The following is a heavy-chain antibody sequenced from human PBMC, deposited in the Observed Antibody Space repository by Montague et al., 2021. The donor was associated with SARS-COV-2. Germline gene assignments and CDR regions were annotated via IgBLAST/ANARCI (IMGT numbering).Heavy chain of an antibody. Sequence: SETLSLTCAVYGGSFSGYYWSWIRQPPGKGLEWIGEINHSGSTNYNPSLKSRVTISVDTSKNQFSLKLRPVTAADTAVYYCARKAGLRITRVRGVHGVYSMDVWGQGTTVTVSS. CDR1: GGSFSGYY. CDR3: ARKAGLRITRVRGVHGVYSMDV. J-gene: IGHJ6*02. V-gene: IGHV4-34*01. D-gene: IGHD3-10*01. CDR2: INHSGST.